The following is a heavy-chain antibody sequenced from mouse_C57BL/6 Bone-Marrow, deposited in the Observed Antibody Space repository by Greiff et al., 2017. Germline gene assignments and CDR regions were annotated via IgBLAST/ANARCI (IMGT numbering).Heavy chain of an antibody. CDR1: GFSLTSYG. V-gene: IGHV2-6*01. Sequence: VQGVESGPGLVAPSQCLYITCTASGFSLTSYGVDWVRQSPGKGLEWLGVIWGVGSTNYNSALKSRLSISKDNAKSQVFLKMNSLQTDDTAMYYCARDSYYYAMDYWGQGTAVTVSS. CDR2: IWGVGST. CDR3: ARDSYYYAMDY. J-gene: IGHJ4*01.